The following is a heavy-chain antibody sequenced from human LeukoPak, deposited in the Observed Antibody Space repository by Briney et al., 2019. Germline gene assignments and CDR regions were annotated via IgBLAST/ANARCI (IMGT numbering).Heavy chain of an antibody. CDR1: DDSFSSHY. Sequence: SETLSLTCAVSDDSFSSHYWTWIRQPPGKGLEWIGYISYIGTTNYNPSPKSRVTISIDTSKNQFSLKLSSVTAADTAVYYCARDLVTVTKGFDIWGQGTMVSVSA. J-gene: IGHJ3*02. CDR3: ARDLVTVTKGFDI. V-gene: IGHV4-59*11. CDR2: ISYIGTT. D-gene: IGHD4-17*01.